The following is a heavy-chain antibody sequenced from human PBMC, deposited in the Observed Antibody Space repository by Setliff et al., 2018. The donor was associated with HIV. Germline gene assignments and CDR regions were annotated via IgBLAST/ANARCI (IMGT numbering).Heavy chain of an antibody. V-gene: IGHV4-38-2*01. Sequence: SSETLSLTCSVSGYSINTAYYWGWIRQSPGKGLEWIGGFHHSGSTHYNPSLKSRVTISGQTSNNQFSLQLTSVTAADTAVYYCARQGAGYYYDSSGYYWFDAFDIWGQGTMVTVSS. CDR2: FHHSGST. D-gene: IGHD3-22*01. J-gene: IGHJ3*02. CDR1: GYSINTAYY. CDR3: ARQGAGYYYDSSGYYWFDAFDI.